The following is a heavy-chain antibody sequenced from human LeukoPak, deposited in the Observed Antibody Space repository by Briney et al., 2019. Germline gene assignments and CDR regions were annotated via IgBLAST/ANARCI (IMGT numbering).Heavy chain of an antibody. CDR2: INSDGTSK. J-gene: IGHJ4*02. D-gene: IGHD6-19*01. Sequence: GGSLRLSCVASGFTFSSYWMHWVRQAPGKGLVWISRINSDGTSKNYAGSVKGRFTISRDNAKNTLYLQMNSLRAEDTAVYYCARGPPYSSGCPDYWGQGTLVTVSS. V-gene: IGHV3-74*01. CDR3: ARGPPYSSGCPDY. CDR1: GFTFSSYW.